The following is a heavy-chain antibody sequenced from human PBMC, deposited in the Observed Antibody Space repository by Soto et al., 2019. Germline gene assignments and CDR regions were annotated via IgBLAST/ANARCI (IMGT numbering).Heavy chain of an antibody. CDR1: GFTFHNYW. CDR3: ARDFRGEGGEWFDP. D-gene: IGHD3-16*01. J-gene: IGHJ5*02. V-gene: IGHV3-7*01. CDR2: IKEDGSEK. Sequence: EVQLVESGGGLVQPGGSLRISCAASGFTFHNYWMSWVRQAPGKGLEWVANIKEDGSEKYYVDSVKGRFTFSRDNAINSVYLQMHSLRAEDTAIYYCARDFRGEGGEWFDPWGQGTLVTVSS.